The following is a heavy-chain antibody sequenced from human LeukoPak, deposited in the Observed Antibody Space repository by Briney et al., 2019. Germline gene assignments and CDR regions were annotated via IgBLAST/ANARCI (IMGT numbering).Heavy chain of an antibody. CDR2: ISYDGSNK. CDR3: AKDGGSSWYYFDY. J-gene: IGHJ4*02. D-gene: IGHD6-13*01. Sequence: GGSLRLSCAASGFTFSSYAMHWVRQAPGKGLEWVAVISYDGSNKYYADSVKGRFTISRDNSKNTLYLQMNSLRAEDTAVYYCAKDGGSSWYYFDYWGQGTLVTVSS. V-gene: IGHV3-30-3*01. CDR1: GFTFSSYA.